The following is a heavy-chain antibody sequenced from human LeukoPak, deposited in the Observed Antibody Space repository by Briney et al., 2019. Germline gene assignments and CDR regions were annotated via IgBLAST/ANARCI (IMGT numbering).Heavy chain of an antibody. Sequence: GGSLRLSCTASGFTFSNYGLNWVRQAPGKGLEWVSFIDTSGSYIYYGDSVKGRVTISRDNAKNSLYLQMNGLRAEDTAVYYCARGRSITLLRGVAMSDGFDVWAKGQWSPSLQ. CDR3: ARGRSITLLRGVAMSDGFDV. CDR2: IDTSGSYI. J-gene: IGHJ3*01. D-gene: IGHD3-10*01. V-gene: IGHV3-21*01. CDR1: GFTFSNYG.